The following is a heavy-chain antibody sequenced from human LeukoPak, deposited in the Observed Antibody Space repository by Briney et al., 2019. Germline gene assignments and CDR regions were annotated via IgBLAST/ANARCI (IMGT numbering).Heavy chain of an antibody. CDR3: ARVGGSSRKDAFDI. V-gene: IGHV3-21*01. CDR1: GFTFSSYS. J-gene: IGHJ3*02. CDR2: ISSSSYI. D-gene: IGHD6-13*01. Sequence: PGGSLRLSCAASGFTFSSYSMNWVRQAPGKGLEWVSSISSSSYIYYADSVKGRFTISRDNAKNSLYLQMNSLRAEDTAVYYCARVGGSSRKDAFDIWGQGTMVTVSS.